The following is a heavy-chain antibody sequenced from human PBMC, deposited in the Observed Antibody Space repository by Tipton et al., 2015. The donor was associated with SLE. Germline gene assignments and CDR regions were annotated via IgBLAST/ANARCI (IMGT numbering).Heavy chain of an antibody. Sequence: TLSLTRTVSGGSISSGGYYWSWLRQHPGKGLEWIGYIYYSGSTYYNPSLKSRVTISVDTSKNQFSLKLSSVTAADTAVYYCARDAYSGYDFDAFDIWGQGTMVTVSS. V-gene: IGHV4-31*03. CDR2: IYYSGST. CDR1: GGSISSGGYY. D-gene: IGHD5-12*01. J-gene: IGHJ3*02. CDR3: ARDAYSGYDFDAFDI.